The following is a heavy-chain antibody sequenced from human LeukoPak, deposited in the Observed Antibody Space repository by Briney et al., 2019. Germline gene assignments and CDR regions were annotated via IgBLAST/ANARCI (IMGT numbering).Heavy chain of an antibody. V-gene: IGHV3-66*02. CDR1: GFTVSSNY. Sequence: LSGGSLRLXCAASGFTVSSNYMRWVRQAPGKELEWVSVIYSGGSTYYADSVKGRFTISRDNSKNTLYLQMNSLRTEDTAVYYCARDGRGDLTWIQLWSPFDYWGQGILVTVSS. D-gene: IGHD5-18*01. J-gene: IGHJ4*02. CDR3: ARDGRGDLTWIQLWSPFDY. CDR2: IYSGGST.